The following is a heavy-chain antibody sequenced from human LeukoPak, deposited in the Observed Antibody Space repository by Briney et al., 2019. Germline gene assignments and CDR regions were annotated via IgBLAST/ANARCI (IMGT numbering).Heavy chain of an antibody. CDR3: ARGGYHAYYLDY. V-gene: IGHV3-30-3*01. J-gene: IGHJ4*02. Sequence: GGSLRLSCAASGFTFSSYAMHWVRQAPGKGLEWVAVISYDGSNKYYADSVKGRFTISRDNAKNTLYLQMNSLRAEDTAVYYCARGGYHAYYLDYWGQGSLVTVSS. CDR1: GFTFSSYA. CDR2: ISYDGSNK. D-gene: IGHD5-18*01.